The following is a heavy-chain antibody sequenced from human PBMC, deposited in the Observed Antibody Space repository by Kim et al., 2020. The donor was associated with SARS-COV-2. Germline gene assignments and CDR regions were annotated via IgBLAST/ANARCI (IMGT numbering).Heavy chain of an antibody. CDR2: IKSKTDGGTT. CDR1: GFTFSNAW. CDR3: TADSILRWGY. Sequence: GGSLRLSCAASGFTFSNAWMSWVRQAPGKGLEWVGLIKSKTDGGTTDYAAPVKGRVTIARDDSKNTLYLQMNSLKTEDTAVYYCTADSILRWGYWGQGTLVTVSS. J-gene: IGHJ4*02. D-gene: IGHD5-12*01. V-gene: IGHV3-15*01.